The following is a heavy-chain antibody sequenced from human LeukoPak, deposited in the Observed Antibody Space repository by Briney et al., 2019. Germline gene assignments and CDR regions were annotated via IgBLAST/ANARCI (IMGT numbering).Heavy chain of an antibody. J-gene: IGHJ4*02. CDR1: GFTFSSYN. D-gene: IGHD2-21*01. CDR2: ISSSSSYI. CDR3: ARRGGGSYCGGDCYMDY. Sequence: GGSLRLSCVASGFTFSSYNMNWVRQAPGKGLEWVSSISSSSSYIYYADSVKGRFTISRDNAKNSLYLQMNSLRAEDTAVYYWARRGGGSYCGGDCYMDYWGQGTLVTVSS. V-gene: IGHV3-21*01.